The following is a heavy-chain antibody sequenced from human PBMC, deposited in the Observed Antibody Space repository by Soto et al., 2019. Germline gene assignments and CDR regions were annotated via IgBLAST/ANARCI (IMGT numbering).Heavy chain of an antibody. V-gene: IGHV3-21*01. CDR2: IRSSSSYI. Sequence: GGSLRLSCAASGFTFSSYSMNWVRQAPGKGLEWVSSIRSSSSYIYYADSVKGRFTISRDNAKNSLYLQMNSLRAEDTAVYYCARDRQDWNGPVGYGGQGTLVTVAS. CDR3: ARDRQDWNGPVGY. CDR1: GFTFSSYS. D-gene: IGHD1-1*01. J-gene: IGHJ4*02.